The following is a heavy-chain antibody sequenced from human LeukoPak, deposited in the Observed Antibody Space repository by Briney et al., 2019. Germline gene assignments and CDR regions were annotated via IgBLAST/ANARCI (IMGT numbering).Heavy chain of an antibody. D-gene: IGHD3-22*01. V-gene: IGHV1-18*01. Sequence: ASVKVSCKASGYTFSSYGISWVRQAPGQGLEWMGWISGYTGNTNYAQKLQGRVTMTTDASTTTASMELRSLRSDDTAVYYCARDFLQFDSSEKYYEDTFDVWGRGTMVTVSS. CDR3: ARDFLQFDSSEKYYEDTFDV. CDR2: ISGYTGNT. CDR1: GYTFSSYG. J-gene: IGHJ3*01.